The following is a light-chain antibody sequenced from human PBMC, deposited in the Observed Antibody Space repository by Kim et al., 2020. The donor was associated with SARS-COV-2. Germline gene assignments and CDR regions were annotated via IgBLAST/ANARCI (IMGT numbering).Light chain of an antibody. J-gene: IGLJ1*01. Sequence: SYELTQPPSVSVAPGKTARVTCGGDNIESKSVHWYQQKPGQAPVLVIYYDSDRPSGIPERFSGPNSGNTATLTISRVEGGDEADYYCQVWDSSSDHHCVFGTGTKVTVL. CDR1: NIESKS. CDR3: QVWDSSSDHHCV. V-gene: IGLV3-21*04. CDR2: YDS.